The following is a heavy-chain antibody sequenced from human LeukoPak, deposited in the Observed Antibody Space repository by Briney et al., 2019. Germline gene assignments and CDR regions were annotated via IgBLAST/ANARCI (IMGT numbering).Heavy chain of an antibody. CDR2: INHNSGGT. CDR1: GYTFTDYY. V-gene: IGHV1-2*02. D-gene: IGHD5-18*01. CDR3: ARKGDTAMVHFDF. Sequence: ASVKVSCKASGYTFTDYYIHWVRQAPGQGLEWKGWINHNSGGTKFAQKFQGRVTMTRDTSISTTYMEVSRLKSDDTAVYYCARKGDTAMVHFDFWGQGTLVTVSS. J-gene: IGHJ4*02.